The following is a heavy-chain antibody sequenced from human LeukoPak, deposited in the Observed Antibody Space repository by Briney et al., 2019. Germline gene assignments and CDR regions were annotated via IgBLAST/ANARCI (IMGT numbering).Heavy chain of an antibody. Sequence: SVKVSCKASGGTFSSYAISWVRQAPGQGLEWMGGIIPIFGTANYAQKFQGRVTITADESTSTAYMELSSLRSEDTAVYYCASPRFNYYDSSGYYLRGQGTLVTVSS. J-gene: IGHJ4*02. V-gene: IGHV1-69*13. CDR2: IIPIFGTA. D-gene: IGHD3-22*01. CDR3: ASPRFNYYDSSGYYL. CDR1: GGTFSSYA.